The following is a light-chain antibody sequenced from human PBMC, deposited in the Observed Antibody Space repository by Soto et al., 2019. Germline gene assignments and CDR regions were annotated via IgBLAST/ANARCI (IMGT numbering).Light chain of an antibody. CDR2: SSD. CDR3: EAWDDSLNVVL. V-gene: IGLV1-44*01. J-gene: IGLJ2*01. CDR1: TSNIGRNS. Sequence: QSVLTQPPSASETPGQRVTISCSGSTSNIGRNSLNWFRRLPGTTPKLLIHSSDQRPSGVPDRFAGSKSGASASLAISGLQSEDEADYYCEAWDDSLNVVLFGGGTKVTVL.